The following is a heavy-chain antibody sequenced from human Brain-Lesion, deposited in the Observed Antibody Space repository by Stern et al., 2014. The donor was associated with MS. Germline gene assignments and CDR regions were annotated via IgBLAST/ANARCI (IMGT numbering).Heavy chain of an antibody. J-gene: IGHJ6*02. CDR3: ARVVRGGATYYYGMDF. Sequence: QVTLRESGPALVKSTQTLTLTCTVSGFSLSTSGMCVSWVRQPPGKALEWLALIDLLDYKYYTTPLEPRLTISKDTSKNQVVLTMTNMDPVDTGTYYCARVVRGGATYYYGMDFWGQGTTVTVSS. D-gene: IGHD1-26*01. CDR2: IDLLDYK. V-gene: IGHV2-70*20. CDR1: GFSLSTSGMC.